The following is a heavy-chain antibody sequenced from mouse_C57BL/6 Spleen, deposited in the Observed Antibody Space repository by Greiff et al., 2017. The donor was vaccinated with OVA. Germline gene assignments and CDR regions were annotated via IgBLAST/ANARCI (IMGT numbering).Heavy chain of an antibody. J-gene: IGHJ1*03. CDR3: AREESDYDRYFDV. Sequence: QVQLQQSGPELVKPGASVKISCKASGYSFTSYYIHWVKQRPGQGLEWIGWIYPGSGNTKYNEKFKGKATLTADTSSSTAYMQLSSLTSEDSAVYYCAREESDYDRYFDVWGTGTTVTVSS. D-gene: IGHD2-4*01. CDR1: GYSFTSYY. CDR2: IYPGSGNT. V-gene: IGHV1-66*01.